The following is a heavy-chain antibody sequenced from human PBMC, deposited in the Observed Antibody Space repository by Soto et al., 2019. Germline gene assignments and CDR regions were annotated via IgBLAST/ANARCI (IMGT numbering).Heavy chain of an antibody. CDR2: IGTAGDT. J-gene: IGHJ3*02. CDR1: GFTFSSYD. CDR3: ARDPIHSSSWYPDAFDI. Sequence: GGSLRLSCAASGFTFSSYDMHWVRQATGKGLEWVSAIGTAGDTYYPGSVKGRFTISRENAKNSLYLQMNSLRAEDTAVYYCARDPIHSSSWYPDAFDIWGQGTMVTVSS. D-gene: IGHD6-13*01. V-gene: IGHV3-13*01.